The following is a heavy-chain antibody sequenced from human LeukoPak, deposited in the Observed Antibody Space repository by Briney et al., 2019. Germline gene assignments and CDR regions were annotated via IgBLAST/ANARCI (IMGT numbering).Heavy chain of an antibody. D-gene: IGHD2-2*01. CDR1: GFTFSSYG. CDR3: AKDETLDNPLPVPAGDY. V-gene: IGHV3-30*02. J-gene: IGHJ4*02. CDR2: IRYDGSNK. Sequence: GGSLRLSCAASGFTFSSYGMHWVRQAPGKGLEWVAFIRYDGSNKYYADSVKGRFTISRDNSKNTLYLQMNSLRAEDTAVYYCAKDETLDNPLPVPAGDYWGQGTLVTVSS.